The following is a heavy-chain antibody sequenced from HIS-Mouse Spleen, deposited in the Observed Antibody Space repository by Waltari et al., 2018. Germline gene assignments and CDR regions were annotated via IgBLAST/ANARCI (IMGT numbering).Heavy chain of an antibody. CDR1: GFTFSDYY. V-gene: IGHV3-11*01. CDR2: MSSRCSTI. J-gene: IGHJ4*02. Sequence: QVQLVESGGGLVKPGGSLRLPCAASGFTFSDYYMGWIRQAPGKGLGWVSYMSSRCSTIYYADSVKGRVTISRDNAKNSLYLQMNSLRAEDTAVYYCARADSGYDLGYYFDYWGQGTLVTVSS. CDR3: ARADSGYDLGYYFDY. D-gene: IGHD5-12*01.